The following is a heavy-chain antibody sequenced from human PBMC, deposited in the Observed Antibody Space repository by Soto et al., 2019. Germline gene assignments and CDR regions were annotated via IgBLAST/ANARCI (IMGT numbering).Heavy chain of an antibody. Sequence: PGGFLILSCAASGFLFKAHCMNWVRPDPGKGLEWLASITSDSSHIDYADSVRGRFAVSRDNARKSLYLQMDSLGVEDTGVYYCATPYYYNHWGPGTRVNVSA. CDR1: GFLFKAHC. CDR2: ITSDSSHI. CDR3: ATPYYYNH. V-gene: IGHV3-21*01. J-gene: IGHJ5*02. D-gene: IGHD3-22*01.